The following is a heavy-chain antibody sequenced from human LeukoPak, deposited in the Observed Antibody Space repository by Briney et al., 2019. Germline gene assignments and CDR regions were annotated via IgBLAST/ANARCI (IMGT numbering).Heavy chain of an antibody. CDR2: IIPMYGTA. CDR1: GDIFDSHA. CDR3: AIAQNNHGYVYFGMDV. D-gene: IGHD5-12*01. V-gene: IGHV1-69*06. J-gene: IGHJ6*04. Sequence: SVKVSCKASGDIFDSHALSWVRQAPGQGLEWMGAIIPMYGTANYAQKFQGRVAIIADKSTSTAYMELNSLTSEDTAVYYCAIAQNNHGYVYFGMDVWGKGTTVTVSS.